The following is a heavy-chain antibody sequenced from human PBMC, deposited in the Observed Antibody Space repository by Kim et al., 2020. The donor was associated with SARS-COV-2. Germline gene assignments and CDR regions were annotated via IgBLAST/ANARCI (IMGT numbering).Heavy chain of an antibody. V-gene: IGHV4-31*02. J-gene: IGHJ4*02. Sequence: NPSLKGRVTKSVETSKNQFSLKLSSVTAADTAVYYCARTSRSTVVTHFDYWGQGTLVTVSS. D-gene: IGHD4-17*01. CDR3: ARTSRSTVVTHFDY.